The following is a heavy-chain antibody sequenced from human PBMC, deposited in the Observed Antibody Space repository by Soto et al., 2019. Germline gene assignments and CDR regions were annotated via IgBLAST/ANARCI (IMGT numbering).Heavy chain of an antibody. CDR2: INPNSGGT. V-gene: IGHV1-2*04. D-gene: IGHD2-15*01. CDR3: ARAEYCSGGSCYPSYYFEY. CDR1: GYTFTSYY. Sequence: ASVKVSCKASGYTFTSYYMHCVRQAPGQGLEWMGWINPNSGGTNYAQKFQGWVTMTRDTSISTAYMELSRLRSDDTAVYYCARAEYCSGGSCYPSYYFEYWGQGTLVTVSS. J-gene: IGHJ4*02.